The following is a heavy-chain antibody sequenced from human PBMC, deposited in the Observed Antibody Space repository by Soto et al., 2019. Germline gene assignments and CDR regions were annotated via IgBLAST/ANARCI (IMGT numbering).Heavy chain of an antibody. CDR2: ISGSGGST. Sequence: GESLKISCAASGFTFSSYAMSWVRQAPGKGLEWVSAISGSGGSTYYADSVKGRFTISRDNSKNTLYLQMNSLRAEDTAVYYCAKGGELEYYYYGMDVWGQGTTVTVSS. CDR3: AKGGELEYYYYGMDV. V-gene: IGHV3-23*01. J-gene: IGHJ6*02. D-gene: IGHD1-7*01. CDR1: GFTFSSYA.